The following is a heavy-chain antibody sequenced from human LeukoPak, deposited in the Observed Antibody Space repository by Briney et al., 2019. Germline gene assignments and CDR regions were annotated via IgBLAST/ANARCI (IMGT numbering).Heavy chain of an antibody. V-gene: IGHV3-23*01. CDR2: ISGSGGST. J-gene: IGHJ4*02. CDR1: GFTFSSYG. Sequence: PGGSLRLSCAASGFTFSSYGMSWVRQAPGKGLEWVSAISGSGGSTYYADSVKGRFTISRDNSKNTLYLQMDSLRAEDTAVYYCAKAPLLWFGELPDYWGQGTLVTVSS. D-gene: IGHD3-10*01. CDR3: AKAPLLWFGELPDY.